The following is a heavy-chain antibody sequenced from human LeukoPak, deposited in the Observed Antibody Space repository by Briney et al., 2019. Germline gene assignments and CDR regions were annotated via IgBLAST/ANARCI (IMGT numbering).Heavy chain of an antibody. CDR1: GYTLTELS. V-gene: IGHV1-24*01. D-gene: IGHD3-10*01. CDR3: RVRGVGPVDY. CDR2: FDPEDGET. J-gene: IGHJ4*02. Sequence: EASVKLSCKVSGYTLTELSMHWVRQAPGKGHERMGGFDPEDGETIYAQKFQGRVTITEDTSTDTAYMELSSLRSEDTAVYYCRVRGVGPVDYWGQGTLVTVSS.